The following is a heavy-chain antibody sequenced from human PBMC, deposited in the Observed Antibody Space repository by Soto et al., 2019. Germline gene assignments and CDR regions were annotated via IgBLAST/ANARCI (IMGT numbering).Heavy chain of an antibody. V-gene: IGHV3-21*01. D-gene: IGHD1-26*01. J-gene: IGHJ6*02. Sequence: PGGSLRLSCAASGFTFSSYSMNWVRQAPGKGLEWVSSISSSSSYIYYADSVKGRFTISRDNAKNSLYLQMNSLRAEDTAVYYCARDLWWELPLGYYYYGMDVWGQGTTVTV. CDR2: ISSSSSYI. CDR3: ARDLWWELPLGYYYYGMDV. CDR1: GFTFSSYS.